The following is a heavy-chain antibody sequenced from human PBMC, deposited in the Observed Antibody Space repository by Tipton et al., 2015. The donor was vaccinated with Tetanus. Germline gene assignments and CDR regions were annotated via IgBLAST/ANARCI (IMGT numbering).Heavy chain of an antibody. CDR1: GASISSGGYF. Sequence: LACSVSGASISSGGYFWNWVRQHPGKGLEWIGYIYYSGDTYINPSLKSRVTISVDTAKNQFSLRLSSVTAADTAVYFCARHPPPYYYGSGSYLDYWGQGTPVTVSS. CDR3: ARHPPPYYYGSGSYLDY. D-gene: IGHD3-10*01. V-gene: IGHV4-31*03. J-gene: IGHJ4*02. CDR2: IYYSGDT.